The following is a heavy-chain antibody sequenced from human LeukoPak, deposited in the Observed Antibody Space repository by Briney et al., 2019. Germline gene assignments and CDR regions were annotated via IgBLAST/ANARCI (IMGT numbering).Heavy chain of an antibody. CDR3: AKSRWETYAVRAFDI. CDR2: ISGGGST. J-gene: IGHJ3*02. V-gene: IGHV3-23*01. D-gene: IGHD1-26*01. Sequence: PGGSLRLSCAASGFTFNNYAMTWVRQAPGKGLEWVSAISGGGSTYYADSVKGRFTISRDNSKSALYLQMNSLRAEDTAVYYCAKSRWETYAVRAFDIWGQGTMVTVSS. CDR1: GFTFNNYA.